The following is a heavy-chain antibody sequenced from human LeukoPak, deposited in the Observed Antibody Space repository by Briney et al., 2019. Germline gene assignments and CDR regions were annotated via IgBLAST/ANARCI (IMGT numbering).Heavy chain of an antibody. J-gene: IGHJ6*03. Sequence: SETLSLTCTVSGGSISSYYWSWIRQPAGKGLEWIGRIYTSGSTNYNPSLKSRVTMSVDTSKNQFSLKLSSVTAADTAVYYCARGRDCTNGVCYLPRYYYYYMDVWGKGTTVTVSS. D-gene: IGHD2-8*01. CDR1: GGSISSYY. V-gene: IGHV4-4*07. CDR3: ARGRDCTNGVCYLPRYYYYYMDV. CDR2: IYTSGST.